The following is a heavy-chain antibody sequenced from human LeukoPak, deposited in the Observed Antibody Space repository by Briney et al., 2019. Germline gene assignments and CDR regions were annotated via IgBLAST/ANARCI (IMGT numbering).Heavy chain of an antibody. CDR3: AKDREMATGGFDI. V-gene: IGHV1-69*06. D-gene: IGHD5-24*01. CDR2: IIPIFGTA. J-gene: IGHJ3*02. CDR1: GGTFSSYA. Sequence: SVKVSCKASGGTFSSYAISWVRQAPGQGLEWMGGIIPIFGTANYAQKFQGRVTITADISTSTAYMELNSLRYEDTAVYYCAKDREMATGGFDIWGQGTMVTVYS.